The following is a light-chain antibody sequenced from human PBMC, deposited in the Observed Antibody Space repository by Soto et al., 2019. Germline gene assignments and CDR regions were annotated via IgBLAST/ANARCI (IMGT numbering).Light chain of an antibody. CDR3: HQYNSWPPIT. Sequence: EVVLTQSPGTLSVSPGERATLSCRASESVSTNLAWYQHKPGQAPWLLIYGASTRATGVPARFSGGGSGTEFTLTISSLQSEDFAFYYCHQYNSWPPITFGQGTRLEIK. CDR2: GAS. V-gene: IGKV3-15*01. CDR1: ESVSTN. J-gene: IGKJ5*01.